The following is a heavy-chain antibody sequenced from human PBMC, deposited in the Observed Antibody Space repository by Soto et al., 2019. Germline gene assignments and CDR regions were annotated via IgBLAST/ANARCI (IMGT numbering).Heavy chain of an antibody. D-gene: IGHD3-3*01. CDR3: ARDYPTYYDYLADY. V-gene: IGHV3-11*01. CDR1: GLTFSDYY. Sequence: GGSLRLSCAASGLTFSDYYMSWIRQATGKGLEWLSYISSGGSTIYYADSVKGRFTISRDNAKNSLYLQMNSLRAEDTAVYYCARDYPTYYDYLADYWGQGTLVTVSS. J-gene: IGHJ4*02. CDR2: ISSGGSTI.